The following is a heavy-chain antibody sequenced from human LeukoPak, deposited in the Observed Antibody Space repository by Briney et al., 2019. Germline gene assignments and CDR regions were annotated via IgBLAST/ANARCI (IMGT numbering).Heavy chain of an antibody. D-gene: IGHD6-6*01. Sequence: GGSLRLSCAASGFTFSSYAMSWVRQAPGKGLEWVAFIRYDGSNKYYADSVKGRFTISRDNSKNTLYLQMNSLRAEDTAVYYCAKASPSIDAFDIWGQGTMVTVSS. J-gene: IGHJ3*02. CDR2: IRYDGSNK. CDR3: AKASPSIDAFDI. CDR1: GFTFSSYA. V-gene: IGHV3-30*02.